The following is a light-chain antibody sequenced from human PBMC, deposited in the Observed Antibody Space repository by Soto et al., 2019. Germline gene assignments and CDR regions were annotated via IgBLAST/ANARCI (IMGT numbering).Light chain of an antibody. Sequence: QSVLTQPASVSGSPGQSITISCTRTSSDVGGYNYVSWYQQHPGKAPKLMIYDVSNRPSGVSNRFSGSKSGNTASLTISGLQAEDEADYYCSSYTISGTYVFGTGTKVTVL. V-gene: IGLV2-14*01. J-gene: IGLJ1*01. CDR1: SSDVGGYNY. CDR2: DVS. CDR3: SSYTISGTYV.